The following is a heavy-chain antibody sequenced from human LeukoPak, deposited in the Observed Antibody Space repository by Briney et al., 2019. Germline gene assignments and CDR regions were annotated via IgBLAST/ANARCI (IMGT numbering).Heavy chain of an antibody. CDR2: IIPIFGTA. Sequence: SVKVSCKASGGTFSSYAISWVRQAPGQGLEWMGGIIPIFGTANYAQMFQGRVAMTRDTSISTAYMELSSLRSEDTAVYYCATTRRLPLLGFDSWGQGTLVTVSS. CDR3: ATTRRLPLLGFDS. V-gene: IGHV1-69*05. CDR1: GGTFSSYA. J-gene: IGHJ5*01. D-gene: IGHD2-15*01.